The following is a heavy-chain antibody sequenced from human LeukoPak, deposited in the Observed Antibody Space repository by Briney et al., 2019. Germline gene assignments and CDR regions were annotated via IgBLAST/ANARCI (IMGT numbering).Heavy chain of an antibody. CDR2: IYYSGST. J-gene: IGHJ4*02. CDR3: ARDRKFGDYAPFDY. D-gene: IGHD4-17*01. CDR1: GGSISSSSYY. V-gene: IGHV4-39*07. Sequence: PSQTLSLTCTVSGGSISSSSYYWGWIRQPPGKGLEWIGSIYYSGSTYYNPSLKSRVTISVDTSKNQFSLKLSSVTAAGTAVYYCARDRKFGDYAPFDYWGQGTLVTVSS.